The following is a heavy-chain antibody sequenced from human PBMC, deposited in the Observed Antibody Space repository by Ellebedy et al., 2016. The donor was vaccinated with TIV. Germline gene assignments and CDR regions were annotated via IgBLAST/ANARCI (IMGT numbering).Heavy chain of an antibody. J-gene: IGHJ4*02. V-gene: IGHV5-51*01. Sequence: GESLKISCEGSGYMFSTYWIAWVRQMPGKGLEWMGIIYPGDSDTRYSPSFQGQVTISADKSISIAYMQWSSLKASDTAMYYCARRGSGDTPDYWGQGTQVTVSS. D-gene: IGHD3-10*01. CDR2: IYPGDSDT. CDR3: ARRGSGDTPDY. CDR1: GYMFSTYW.